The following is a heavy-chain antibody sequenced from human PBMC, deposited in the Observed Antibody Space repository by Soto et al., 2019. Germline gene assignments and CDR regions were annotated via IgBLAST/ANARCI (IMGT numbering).Heavy chain of an antibody. CDR3: AAQTGETLLWFGELRNYYYDYGIDV. CDR2: ISSSGSTI. D-gene: IGHD3-10*01. V-gene: IGHV3-48*03. J-gene: IGHJ6*02. CDR1: GFTFSSYE. Sequence: EVQLVESGGGLVQPGGSLRLSCAASGFTFSSYEMNWVRQAPGKGLEWVSYISSSGSTIYYADSVKGRFTISRDNAKNSLYLQMNSMRAEDTSVYYCAAQTGETLLWFGELRNYYYDYGIDVWGQGTTVTVSS.